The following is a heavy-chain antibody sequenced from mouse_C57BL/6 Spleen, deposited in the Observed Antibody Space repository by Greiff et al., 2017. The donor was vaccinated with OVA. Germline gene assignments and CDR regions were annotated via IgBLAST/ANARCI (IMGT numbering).Heavy chain of an antibody. V-gene: IGHV1-80*01. Sequence: QVQLQQSGAELVQPGASVKISCKASGYAFSSYWMNWVKQRPGKGLEWIGQIYPGDGDPNSNGKFTGKATLTADKSSSTAYMQLSSLTSEDSAVYFCARGGNYYGSSWYFDDWGQGTTLTVSS. CDR2: IYPGDGDP. CDR3: ARGGNYYGSSWYFDD. J-gene: IGHJ2*01. D-gene: IGHD1-1*01. CDR1: GYAFSSYW.